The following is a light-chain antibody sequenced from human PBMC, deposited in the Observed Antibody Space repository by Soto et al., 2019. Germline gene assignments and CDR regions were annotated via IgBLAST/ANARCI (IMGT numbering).Light chain of an antibody. J-gene: IGKJ3*01. CDR1: QSVSSY. Sequence: EIVLTQSPATLSLSPGERATLSCRASQSVSSYLAWYQQKPGQAPRLLIYDASNRSTGIPARFSGSGSGTDFTLTISSLETEDFAGYDCQQRYNLLPSTFGPGTKVDVK. CDR2: DAS. V-gene: IGKV3-11*01. CDR3: QQRYNLLPST.